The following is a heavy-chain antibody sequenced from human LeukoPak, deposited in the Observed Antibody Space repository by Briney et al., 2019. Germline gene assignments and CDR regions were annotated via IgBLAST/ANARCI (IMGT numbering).Heavy chain of an antibody. CDR3: ARDKSYFGSGNYHYFDS. V-gene: IGHV3-30*03. Sequence: PGGSLRLSCEASGFAFSQFPVHWVRQAPGKRLEWVAFISHDGGNKKYGDSVKGRFTISRDNSKNTVYLQMNSLRPEDTALYYCARDKSYFGSGNYHYFDSWGQGALVIVSS. CDR1: GFAFSQFP. J-gene: IGHJ4*02. D-gene: IGHD3-10*01. CDR2: ISHDGGNK.